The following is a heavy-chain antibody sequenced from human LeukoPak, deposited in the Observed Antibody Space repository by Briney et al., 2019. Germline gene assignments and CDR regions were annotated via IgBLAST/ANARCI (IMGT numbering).Heavy chain of an antibody. Sequence: GASVKVSCKASGYTFTSYDINWVRQATGQGLEWMGWMNPNSGNTGYAQKLQGRVTMTTDTSTSTAYMELRSLRSDDTAVYYCARDRFTRPGAKYNWFDPWGQGTLVTVSS. CDR3: ARDRFTRPGAKYNWFDP. V-gene: IGHV1-8*01. CDR2: MNPNSGNT. CDR1: GYTFTSYD. D-gene: IGHD4/OR15-4a*01. J-gene: IGHJ5*02.